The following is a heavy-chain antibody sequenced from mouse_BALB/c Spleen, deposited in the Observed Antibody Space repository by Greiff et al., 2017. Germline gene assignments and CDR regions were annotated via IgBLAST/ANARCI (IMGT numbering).Heavy chain of an antibody. J-gene: IGHJ3*01. D-gene: IGHD1-1*01. CDR1: GYAFTNYL. Sequence: VQLQQSGAELVRPGTSVKVSCKASGYAFTNYLIEWVKQRPGQGLEWIGVINPGSGGTNYNEKFKGKATLTADKSSSTAYMQLSSLTSDDSAVYFCARYHYGSSGFAYWGQGTLVTVSA. CDR2: INPGSGGT. V-gene: IGHV1-54*01. CDR3: ARYHYGSSGFAY.